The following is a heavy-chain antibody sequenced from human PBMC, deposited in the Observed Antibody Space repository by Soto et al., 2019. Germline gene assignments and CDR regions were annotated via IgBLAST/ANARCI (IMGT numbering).Heavy chain of an antibody. CDR1: GGSISSGYYY. J-gene: IGHJ6*02. Sequence: QVQLQESGPGLVKPSQTLSLTCSVSGGSISSGYYYWSWIHQPSGKGLEWIGYIYYSGSTYYNPSLKSRVTMSVDTSKNQFSLQLNSVTAGDTAVYYCARGILRSGSTYGMDVWGQGTTVTVSS. CDR2: IYYSGST. D-gene: IGHD3-10*01. V-gene: IGHV4-30-4*01. CDR3: ARGILRSGSTYGMDV.